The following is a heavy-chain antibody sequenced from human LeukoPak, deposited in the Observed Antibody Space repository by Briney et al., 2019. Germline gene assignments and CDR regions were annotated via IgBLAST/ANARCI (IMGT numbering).Heavy chain of an antibody. CDR1: GFSFSAYW. CDR3: ARGSTTEDY. Sequence: GGSLRLSCAASGFSFSAYWMSWVRQAPGKGLEWVANIKEDGSEKHYVDSVKGRFTISRDNAKSSLYLQMNSLRAEDTAVYYCARGSTTEDYWGQGTLVTVSS. D-gene: IGHD1-1*01. CDR2: IKEDGSEK. J-gene: IGHJ4*02. V-gene: IGHV3-7*04.